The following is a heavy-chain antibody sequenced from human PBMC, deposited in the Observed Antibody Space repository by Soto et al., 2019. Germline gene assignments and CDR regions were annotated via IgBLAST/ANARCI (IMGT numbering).Heavy chain of an antibody. D-gene: IGHD3-16*01. V-gene: IGHV3-21*01. CDR3: ARDHGGTGFLVY. J-gene: IGHJ4*02. CDR1: GFTFSSYI. CDR2: ISSTSTYI. Sequence: GGSLRLSCAAPGFTFSSYIMNWVRQAPGKGLEWVSSISSTSTYIYYADSLKGRFTVSRDNAKNSLYLQMNSLRAEDTAVYYCARDHGGTGFLVYWGQGTLVTSPQ.